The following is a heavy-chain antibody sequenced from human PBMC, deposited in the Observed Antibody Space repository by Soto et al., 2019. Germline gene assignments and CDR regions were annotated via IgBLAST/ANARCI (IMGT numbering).Heavy chain of an antibody. J-gene: IGHJ5*02. CDR3: ATDQSYGVTIFGVVINAGRFDP. CDR2: FDPEDGET. D-gene: IGHD3-3*01. V-gene: IGHV1-24*01. CDR1: GYTLTELS. Sequence: ASWKVSCKVSGYTLTELSMHWVRQAPGKGLEWMGGFDPEDGETIYAQKFQGRVTMTEDTSTDTAYMELSSLRSEDTAVYYCATDQSYGVTIFGVVINAGRFDPWGQGTLVTVSS.